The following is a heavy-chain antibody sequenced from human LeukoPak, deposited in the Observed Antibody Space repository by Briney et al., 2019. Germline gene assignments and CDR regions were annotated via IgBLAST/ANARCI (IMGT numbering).Heavy chain of an antibody. CDR2: ISSSSSYI. V-gene: IGHV3-21*04. Sequence: PGGSLRLSCAASGFTFSSYSMNWVRQAPGKGLEWVSSISSSSSYIYYADSVKGRFTISRDNAKNSLYLQMNSLRAEDTALYYCARLWAAAGTHDAFDIWGQGTMVTVSS. CDR3: ARLWAAAGTHDAFDI. J-gene: IGHJ3*02. D-gene: IGHD6-13*01. CDR1: GFTFSSYS.